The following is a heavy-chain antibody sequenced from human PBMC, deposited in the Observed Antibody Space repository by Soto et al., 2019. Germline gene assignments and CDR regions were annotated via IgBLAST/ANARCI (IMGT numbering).Heavy chain of an antibody. CDR3: ARDRGTYYDFWSGSKNWFDP. CDR1: GFTFSSYS. J-gene: IGHJ5*02. D-gene: IGHD3-3*01. V-gene: IGHV3-21*01. Sequence: PGGSLRLSCAASGFTFSSYSMNWVRQAPGKGLEWVSSISSSSSYIYYADSVKGRFTISRDNAKNSLYLQMNSLRAEDTAVYYCARDRGTYYDFWSGSKNWFDPWGQGTLVTVSS. CDR2: ISSSSSYI.